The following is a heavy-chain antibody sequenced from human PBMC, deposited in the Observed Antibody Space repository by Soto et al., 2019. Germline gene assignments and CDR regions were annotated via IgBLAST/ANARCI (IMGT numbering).Heavy chain of an antibody. CDR1: GFSLSTSGVG. CDR3: AHTPSFGLEIWFGESDWFDP. Sequence: SGPTLVNPTQTLTLTCTFSGFSLSTSGVGVGWIRQPPGKALEWLALIYWNDDKRYSPSLKSRLTITKDTSKNQVVLTMTNMDPVDTATYYCAHTPSFGLEIWFGESDWFDPWGQGTLVTVSS. J-gene: IGHJ5*02. D-gene: IGHD3-10*01. V-gene: IGHV2-5*01. CDR2: IYWNDDK.